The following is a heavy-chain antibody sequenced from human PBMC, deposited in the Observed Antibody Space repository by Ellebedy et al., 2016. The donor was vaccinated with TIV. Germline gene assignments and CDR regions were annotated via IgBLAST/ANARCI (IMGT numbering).Heavy chain of an antibody. CDR3: AKDIVGYYGSGKGYMDV. D-gene: IGHD3-10*01. CDR2: ISSSSSTV. V-gene: IGHV3-48*04. J-gene: IGHJ6*03. Sequence: GESLKISCAASGFTLSSCNMNWVRQAPGKGLEWVSYISSSSSTVYYADSVKGRFTISRDNAKNSLYLQMNSLRAEDTALYYCAKDIVGYYGSGKGYMDVWGKGTTVTVSS. CDR1: GFTLSSCN.